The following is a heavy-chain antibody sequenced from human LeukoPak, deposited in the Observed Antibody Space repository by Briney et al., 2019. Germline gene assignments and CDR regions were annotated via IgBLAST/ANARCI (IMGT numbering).Heavy chain of an antibody. Sequence: SETLSLTCTVSGGSISSYYWSWIRQPPGKGLEWIGYIYYSGSTNYNPSLKSRVTISVDTSKNQFSLKLSSATAADTAVYYCARASYDFWSGYLWYFDYWGQGTLVTVSS. V-gene: IGHV4-59*01. CDR3: ARASYDFWSGYLWYFDY. D-gene: IGHD3-3*01. CDR1: GGSISSYY. J-gene: IGHJ4*02. CDR2: IYYSGST.